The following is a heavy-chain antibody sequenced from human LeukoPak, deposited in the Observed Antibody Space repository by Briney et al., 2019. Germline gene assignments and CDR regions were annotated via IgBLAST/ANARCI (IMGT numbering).Heavy chain of an antibody. J-gene: IGHJ4*02. CDR1: GGSISSGSYY. CDR3: AREGRTGYSSYFDY. D-gene: IGHD6-19*01. CDR2: IYTSGST. V-gene: IGHV4-61*02. Sequence: SETLSLTCTVSGGSISSGSYYWSWIRQPAGTGLEWIGRIYTSGSTNYNPSLKSRVTISVDTSKNQFSLKLSSVTAADTAVYYCAREGRTGYSSYFDYWGQGTLVTVSS.